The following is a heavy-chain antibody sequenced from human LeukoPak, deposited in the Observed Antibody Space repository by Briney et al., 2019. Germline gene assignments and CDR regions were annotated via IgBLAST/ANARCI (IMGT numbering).Heavy chain of an antibody. CDR1: GFTFSDYN. D-gene: IGHD1-26*01. CDR2: ISSSSSYI. CDR3: ARDRGGSYSAVDY. J-gene: IGHJ4*02. V-gene: IGHV3-21*01. Sequence: GGSLRLSCAASGFTFSDYNMRWIRQAPGKGLEWVSSISSSSSYIYYADSVKGRFTISRDNAKNSLYLQMNSLRAEDTAVYYCARDRGGSYSAVDYWGQGTLVTVSS.